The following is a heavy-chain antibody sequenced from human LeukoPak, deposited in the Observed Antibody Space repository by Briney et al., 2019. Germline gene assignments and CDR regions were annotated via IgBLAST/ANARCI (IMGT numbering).Heavy chain of an antibody. Sequence: SQTLSLTCTVSGGSISSGDYYWSWIRQPPGKGLEWIGYIYYSGSTYYNPSLKSRVTISVDTSKNQFSLMLSSVTAADTAVYYCARGTYYDILTGSSWYFDYWGQGTLVTVSS. CDR2: IYYSGST. J-gene: IGHJ4*02. D-gene: IGHD3-9*01. CDR3: ARGTYYDILTGSSWYFDY. CDR1: GGSISSGDYY. V-gene: IGHV4-30-4*08.